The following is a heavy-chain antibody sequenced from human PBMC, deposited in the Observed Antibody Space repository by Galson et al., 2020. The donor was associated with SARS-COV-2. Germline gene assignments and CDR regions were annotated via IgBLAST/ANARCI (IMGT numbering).Heavy chain of an antibody. CDR2: IKEDGTKK. CDR3: ARQWNDYDSGSRKFYFDY. J-gene: IGHJ4*02. CDR1: KFTFSIYW. V-gene: IGHV3-7*01. D-gene: IGHD3-10*01. Sequence: GESLKISCAASKFTFSIYWMGWVRQAPGKGLEWVANIKEDGTKKDYVDSVKGRFTISRDNAKNSLYLQMNSLRADDTAVYYCARQWNDYDSGSRKFYFDYWGQGTLVTVSS.